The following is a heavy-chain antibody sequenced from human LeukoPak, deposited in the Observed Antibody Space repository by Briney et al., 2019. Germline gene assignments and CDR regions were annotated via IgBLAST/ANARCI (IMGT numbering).Heavy chain of an antibody. D-gene: IGHD6-13*01. CDR1: GGSISSSSYY. CDR3: ASIIAAAGFFDY. V-gene: IGHV4-39*01. Sequence: SETLSLTCTVSGGSISSSSYYWGWIRQPPGKGLEWIGSIYYSGSTYYNPSLKSRFTISVDTSKNQFSLKLSSVTAADTAVYYCASIIAAAGFFDYWGQGTLVTVSS. CDR2: IYYSGST. J-gene: IGHJ4*02.